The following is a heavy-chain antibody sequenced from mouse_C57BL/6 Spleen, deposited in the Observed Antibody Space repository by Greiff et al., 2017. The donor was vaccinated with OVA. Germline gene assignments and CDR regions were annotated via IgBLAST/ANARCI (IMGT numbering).Heavy chain of an antibody. J-gene: IGHJ3*01. Sequence: QVQLQQPGAELVRPGSSVKLSCKASGYTFTSYWMDWVKQRPGQGLEWIGNIYPSDSETHYNQKFKDKATLTVDKSARTAYRQLSSLTAEDSSVYYCARGGSFAYWGQGTLVTVSA. V-gene: IGHV1-61*01. CDR3: ARGGSFAY. CDR1: GYTFTSYW. CDR2: IYPSDSET.